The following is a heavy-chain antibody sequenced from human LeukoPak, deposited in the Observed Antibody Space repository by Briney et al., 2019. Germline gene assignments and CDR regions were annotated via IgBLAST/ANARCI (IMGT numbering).Heavy chain of an antibody. CDR1: GFTFSSYG. V-gene: IGHV3-30*18. D-gene: IGHD1-26*01. J-gene: IGHJ4*02. CDR2: ISYDGSNK. CDR3: AKDEWELLGLIDY. Sequence: GGSLRLSCAASGFTFSSYGMHWVRQAPGKGLEWVAVISYDGSNKYYADSVKDRFTISRDNSKNTLYLQMNSLRAEDTAVYYCAKDEWELLGLIDYWGQGTLVTVSS.